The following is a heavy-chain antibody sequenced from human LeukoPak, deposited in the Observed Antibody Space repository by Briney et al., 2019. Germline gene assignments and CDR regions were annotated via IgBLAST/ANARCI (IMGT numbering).Heavy chain of an antibody. CDR2: IIPIFGTA. J-gene: IGHJ4*02. D-gene: IGHD3-22*01. CDR1: GGTFSSYA. V-gene: IGHV1-69*01. Sequence: GASVKVSCKASGGTFSSYAISWVRQAPGQGLEWMGGIIPIFGTANYAQKFQGRVTITADESTSTAYMELSSLRSEDTAVYYRAREAYYYDSSGYYIDYWGQGTLVTVSS. CDR3: AREAYYYDSSGYYIDY.